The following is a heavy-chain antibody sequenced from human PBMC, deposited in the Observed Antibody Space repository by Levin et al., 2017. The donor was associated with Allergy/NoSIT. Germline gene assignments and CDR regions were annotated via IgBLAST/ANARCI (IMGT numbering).Heavy chain of an antibody. CDR2: MNPTSGNT. V-gene: IGHV1-8*01. Sequence: ASVKVSCKASGYTFISYNINSVRQATGQGLEWMGWMNPTSGNTGYAEKFQGRVTMTRDTSISTAYMELSSLRSDDTAVYYCATALNPGWLQLPDFWGQGTLVTVSS. CDR3: ATALNPGWLQLPDF. J-gene: IGHJ4*02. D-gene: IGHD5-18*01. CDR1: GYTFISYN.